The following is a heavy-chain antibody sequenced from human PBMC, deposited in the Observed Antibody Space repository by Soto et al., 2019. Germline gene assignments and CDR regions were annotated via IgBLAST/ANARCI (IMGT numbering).Heavy chain of an antibody. CDR1: GFTFSSYG. CDR2: ISYDGSNK. J-gene: IGHJ4*02. D-gene: IGHD3-16*01. V-gene: IGHV3-30*18. Sequence: QVQLVESGGGVVQPGRSLRLSCAASGFTFSSYGMHWVRQAPGKGLEWVAVISYDGSNKYYADSVKGRFTISRDNSKNTLYLQMNSLRAEDTAVYYCAKDRGEATYYFDYWGQGTLVTVSS. CDR3: AKDRGEATYYFDY.